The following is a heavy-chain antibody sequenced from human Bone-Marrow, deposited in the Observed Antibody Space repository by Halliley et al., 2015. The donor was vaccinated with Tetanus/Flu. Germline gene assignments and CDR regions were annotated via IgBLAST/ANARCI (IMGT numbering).Heavy chain of an antibody. J-gene: IGHJ4*02. V-gene: IGHV4-31*02. CDR2: LYSSGNT. Sequence: IGYLYSSGNTYYNPSLKSRVTISVASSNSQFSLKLGSVTAADTAVYYCARDRSISGTTSFDYWGQGTLVSVSS. CDR3: ARDRSISGTTSFDY. D-gene: IGHD1-7*01.